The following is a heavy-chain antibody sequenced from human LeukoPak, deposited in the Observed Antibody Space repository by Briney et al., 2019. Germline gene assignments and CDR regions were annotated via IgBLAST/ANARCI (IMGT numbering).Heavy chain of an antibody. CDR3: ARGHSGYDSSTFDP. CDR2: IIPIFGTA. J-gene: IGHJ5*02. D-gene: IGHD5-12*01. CDR1: GYTFTSYG. V-gene: IGHV1-69*06. Sequence: SVKVSCKASGYTFTSYGISWVRQAPGQGLEWMGGIIPIFGTANYAQKFQGRVTITADKSTSTAYMELSSLRSEDTAVYYCARGHSGYDSSTFDPWGQGTLVTVSS.